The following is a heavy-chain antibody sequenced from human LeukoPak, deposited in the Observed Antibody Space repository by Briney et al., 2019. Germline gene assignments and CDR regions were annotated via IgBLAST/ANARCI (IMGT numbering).Heavy chain of an antibody. CDR2: INHSGST. Sequence: SETLSLTCAVYGGSFSGYYWSWIRQPPGKGLEWIGEINHSGSTNYNPSLKSRVTISVDTSKNQFSLKLSSVTAADTAVYYCATYDILTGYYQGNAFDIWGQGAMVTVSS. CDR3: ATYDILTGYYQGNAFDI. V-gene: IGHV4-34*01. CDR1: GGSFSGYY. D-gene: IGHD3-9*01. J-gene: IGHJ3*02.